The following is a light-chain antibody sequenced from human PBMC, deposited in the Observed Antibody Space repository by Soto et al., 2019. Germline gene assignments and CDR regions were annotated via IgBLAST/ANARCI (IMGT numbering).Light chain of an antibody. Sequence: DIQMTQSPSSLSASVGDRVTITCRASQAISDYLAWYQQKPGKVPKLLIYAASTLQSGVPSRFSGSGSGTDFTLTISSLQPEDVATYYCQRYSSAPRITFGQGTRLE. CDR2: AAS. CDR3: QRYSSAPRIT. J-gene: IGKJ5*01. V-gene: IGKV1-27*01. CDR1: QAISDY.